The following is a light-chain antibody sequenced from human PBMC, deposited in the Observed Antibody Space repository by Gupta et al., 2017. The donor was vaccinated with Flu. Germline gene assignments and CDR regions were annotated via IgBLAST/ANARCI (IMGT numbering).Light chain of an antibody. J-gene: IGKJ1*01. CDR1: QGISTN. CDR2: AAS. Sequence: PSLLSASSGDRVTISCRATQGISTNLAWYQQKPGKAPELLIFAASTLQSGVPSRFSGSGSGTDFTLTIRFLQSEDFATYSCQQYHAFPWTFGQGTKVEMK. CDR3: QQYHAFPWT. V-gene: IGKV1D-8*01.